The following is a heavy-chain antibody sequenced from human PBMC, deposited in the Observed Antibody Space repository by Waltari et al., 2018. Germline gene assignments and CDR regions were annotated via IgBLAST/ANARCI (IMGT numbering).Heavy chain of an antibody. D-gene: IGHD6-13*01. V-gene: IGHV4-34*01. Sequence: QVQLQQWGAGLLKPSETLSLTCAVYGGSFSGYYWSWIRQPPGNGLEWIGEINHSGRTNYNPSLKRRVTISGDTSKNQFSLKLSSVTAADTAVYYCARGQSIAAAAPIDYWGQGTLVTVSS. CDR2: INHSGRT. CDR3: ARGQSIAAAAPIDY. J-gene: IGHJ4*02. CDR1: GGSFSGYY.